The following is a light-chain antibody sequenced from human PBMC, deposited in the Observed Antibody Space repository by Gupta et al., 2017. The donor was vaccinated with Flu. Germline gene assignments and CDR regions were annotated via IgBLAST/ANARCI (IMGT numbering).Light chain of an antibody. J-gene: IGKJ2*01. CDR1: QSISSD. Sequence: VMTQSPATLSVSPGDTVTLSCRASQSISSDLVWYQQKPGQHPRHLIYGASSRAEGIAGRCSGSGYDTELTLTISSLQSEDYAVYYCQQYENRHPWYTFGQGTKLEIK. CDR2: GAS. CDR3: QQYENRHPWYT. V-gene: IGKV3D-15*01.